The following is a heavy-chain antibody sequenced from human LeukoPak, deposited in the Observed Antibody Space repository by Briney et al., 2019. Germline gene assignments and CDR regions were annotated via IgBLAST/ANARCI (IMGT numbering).Heavy chain of an antibody. J-gene: IGHJ6*03. CDR1: GGSFSGYY. V-gene: IGHV4-34*01. CDR3: ATGSTGVAGGGDYYYYYMDV. CDR2: INHSGST. Sequence: PSETLSLTCAVYGGSFSGYYWSWIRQPPGKGLVWIGEINHSGSTNYNPSLKSRVTISVDTSKNQFSLKLSFVTAEDTAVYYCATGSTGVAGGGDYYYYYMDVWGKGTTVTVSS. D-gene: IGHD6-19*01.